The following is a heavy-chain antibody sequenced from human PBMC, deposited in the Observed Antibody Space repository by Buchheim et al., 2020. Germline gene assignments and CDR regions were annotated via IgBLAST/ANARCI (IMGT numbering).Heavy chain of an antibody. CDR2: FYLGDSAT. Sequence: EVQLVHSGAEVKKLGESLKISCKGSGYSFTSYWFGWVRQLPGKGLEWMGIFYLGDSATRYRPSFQGQVTISADKPISTSYLKWSSLKAADTAMYYCARTYARDFDYWGQGTL. D-gene: IGHD3-10*01. CDR3: ARTYARDFDY. J-gene: IGHJ4*02. CDR1: GYSFTSYW. V-gene: IGHV5-51*01.